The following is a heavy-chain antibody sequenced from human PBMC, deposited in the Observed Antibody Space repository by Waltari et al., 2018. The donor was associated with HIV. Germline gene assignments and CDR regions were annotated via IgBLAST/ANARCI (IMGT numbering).Heavy chain of an antibody. Sequence: QLQLQESGSALVKPSATLSLTCTVSTGYITQSYYWGWVRQFPGTGLEWIGSIYSNGVSHYAPSLKSRVALSVDMSKNQFSLTLTAVTAADTSRYFCVALRTVTGTIDKWGQGTLVTVS. CDR2: IYSNGVS. J-gene: IGHJ4*02. V-gene: IGHV4-39*01. D-gene: IGHD6-19*01. CDR3: VALRTVTGTIDK. CDR1: TGYITQSYY.